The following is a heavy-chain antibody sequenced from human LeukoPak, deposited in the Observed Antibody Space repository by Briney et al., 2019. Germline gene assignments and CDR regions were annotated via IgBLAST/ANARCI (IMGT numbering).Heavy chain of an antibody. V-gene: IGHV1-18*01. D-gene: IGHD2-15*01. CDR3: ARVECSGGSCYSGY. J-gene: IGHJ4*02. CDR2: ISAYNGNT. Sequence: GASVKVSCKASGYTFTSYGISWVRQAPGQGLEWMGWISAYNGNTNYAQKLQGRVTMTTDTSTSTAYMELRSLRSDDTAVYYCARVECSGGSCYSGYWGQGTLVTVSS. CDR1: GYTFTSYG.